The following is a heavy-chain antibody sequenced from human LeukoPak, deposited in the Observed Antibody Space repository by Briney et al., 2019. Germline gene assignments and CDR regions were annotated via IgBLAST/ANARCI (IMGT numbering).Heavy chain of an antibody. CDR2: IYYSGSP. D-gene: IGHD3-16*02. Sequence: SETLSLTCTVSGGSISSSSYYWGWIRQPPGKGLEWIGSIYYSGSPYYNPSLKSRVTISVDTSKNQFSLKLSSVTAADTAVYYCARNSGGVIVEWGQGTLVTVSS. CDR1: GGSISSSSYY. CDR3: ARNSGGVIVE. V-gene: IGHV4-39*07. J-gene: IGHJ4*02.